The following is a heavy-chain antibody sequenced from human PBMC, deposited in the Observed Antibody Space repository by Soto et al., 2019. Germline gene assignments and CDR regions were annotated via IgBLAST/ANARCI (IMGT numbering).Heavy chain of an antibody. CDR2: ISGSGLSK. V-gene: IGHV3-23*01. D-gene: IGHD1-26*01. Sequence: PGGSLRLSCEASGFTFETTALSGVRQAPGKGLEWVATISGSGLSKYYADSMKSRFIISRDNSRNTLYLQMNSLRAEDTDIYYCARAGSVNEYMWETNFRGQGTPVTISS. CDR3: ARAGSVNEYMWETNF. CDR1: GFTFETTA. J-gene: IGHJ4*02.